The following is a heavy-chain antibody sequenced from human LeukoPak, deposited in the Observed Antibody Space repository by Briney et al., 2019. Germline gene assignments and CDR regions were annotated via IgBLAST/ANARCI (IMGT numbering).Heavy chain of an antibody. CDR1: GGSISSYF. J-gene: IGHJ3*02. Sequence: SETPSLTCTVSGGSISSYFWSWIRQPPGKGLEWIGYIYTSGSSNYNPSLKNRVTISVDTSKNQFSLKLSSVTAADTAVFYCARLDGNLDAFDIWGQGTMVTVSS. D-gene: IGHD1-14*01. CDR3: ARLDGNLDAFDI. CDR2: IYTSGSS. V-gene: IGHV4-4*09.